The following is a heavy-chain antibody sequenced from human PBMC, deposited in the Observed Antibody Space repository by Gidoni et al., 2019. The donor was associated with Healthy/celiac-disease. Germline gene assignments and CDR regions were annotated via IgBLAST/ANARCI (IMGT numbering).Heavy chain of an antibody. J-gene: IGHJ6*02. Sequence: QVQLQESGPGLVKPSETPSLTCTVAGGSISSYYWSWIRQPPGKGLEWIGYIYYSGSTNYNPSLKSRVTISVDTSKNQFSLKLSSVTAADTAVYYCARGGSITMVRGSSYYGMDVWGQGTTVTVSS. D-gene: IGHD3-10*01. V-gene: IGHV4-59*01. CDR1: GGSISSYY. CDR3: ARGGSITMVRGSSYYGMDV. CDR2: IYYSGST.